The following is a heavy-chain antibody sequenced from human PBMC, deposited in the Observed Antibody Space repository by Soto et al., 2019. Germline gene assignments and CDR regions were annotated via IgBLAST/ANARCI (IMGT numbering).Heavy chain of an antibody. CDR3: ATRLYDTSGYRYFDY. CDR2: IFPGDSKT. CDR1: GYSFSAYW. D-gene: IGHD3-22*01. J-gene: IGHJ4*02. Sequence: DVQLVQSGAEVRKPGESLKISCQTSGYSFSAYWIGWVRQMPGKGLEWMGVIFPGDSKTTYSPTFQGQVTISADKSINTVYLQWSSLKASDTAKYYCATRLYDTSGYRYFDYWGQGTLVTVS. V-gene: IGHV5-51*01.